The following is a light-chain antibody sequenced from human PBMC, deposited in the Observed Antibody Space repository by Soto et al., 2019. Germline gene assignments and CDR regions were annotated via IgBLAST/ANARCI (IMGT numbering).Light chain of an antibody. Sequence: QSVLTQSPSASASLGASVKLTCTLSSGHSSYAIAWHQQQPEKGPRYLMKLNSDGSHDKGDGIPDRFSGSSSGAERHLTISSLQSEDEADYYCQTWDTGTGVFGGGTKVTVL. CDR3: QTWDTGTGV. CDR1: SGHSSYA. J-gene: IGLJ3*02. CDR2: LNSDGSH. V-gene: IGLV4-69*01.